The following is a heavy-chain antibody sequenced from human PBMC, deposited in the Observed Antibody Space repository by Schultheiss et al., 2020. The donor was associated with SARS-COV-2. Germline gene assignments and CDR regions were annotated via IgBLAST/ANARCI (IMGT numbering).Heavy chain of an antibody. V-gene: IGHV3-73*01. CDR3: ATLVQWCMLY. CDR2: IRSKANSYAT. J-gene: IGHJ4*02. D-gene: IGHD2-8*01. Sequence: GGSLRLSCAASGFTFSGSAMHWVRQASGKGLEWVGRIRSKANSYATAYAASVKGRFTISRDDSKNTAYLQMNSLKTEDTAVYYCATLVQWCMLYWGQGTLVTVSS. CDR1: GFTFSGSA.